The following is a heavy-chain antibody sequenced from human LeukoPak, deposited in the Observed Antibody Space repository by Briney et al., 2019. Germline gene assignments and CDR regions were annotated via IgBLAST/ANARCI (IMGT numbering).Heavy chain of an antibody. CDR2: IYYTGTT. CDR3: ARGEDFERYYLAY. CDR1: GGSISSYY. V-gene: IGHV4-59*01. Sequence: SETLSLTCTVSGGSISSYYWTWIRQIPGKGLEWIGYIYYTGTTNYNPLFESRATISVDTSKNQFSLKLTSVTAADTTVYFCARGEDFERYYLAYWGQGTLVTVSS. D-gene: IGHD3-9*01. J-gene: IGHJ4*02.